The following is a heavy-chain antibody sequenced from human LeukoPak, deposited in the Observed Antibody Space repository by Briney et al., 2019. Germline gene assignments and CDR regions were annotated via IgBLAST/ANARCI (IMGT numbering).Heavy chain of an antibody. CDR2: IIPMFRTV. CDR3: ARITNWEPLDY. V-gene: IGHV1-69*13. Sequence: SVKVSCKASGGTFSRYAISWVRQAPGQGLEWMGGIIPMFRTVNYAQKFQGRVTITADESTSTAYMELTSLRSEDTAVYYCARITNWEPLDYWGQGTLVTVSS. D-gene: IGHD7-27*01. CDR1: GGTFSRYA. J-gene: IGHJ4*02.